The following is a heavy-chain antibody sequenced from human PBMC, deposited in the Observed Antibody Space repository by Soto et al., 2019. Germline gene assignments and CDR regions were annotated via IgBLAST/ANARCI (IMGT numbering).Heavy chain of an antibody. CDR2: IYYSGST. J-gene: IGHJ4*02. V-gene: IGHV4-39*01. CDR3: ARHFHPGAAAGTVGEYYFDY. Sequence: SETLSLTCTVSGGSISSSSYYWGWIRQPPGKGLEWIGSIYYSGSTYYNPSLKSRVTISVDTSKNQFSLKLSSVTAADTAVYYCARHFHPGAAAGTVGEYYFDYWGQGTLVTVSS. CDR1: GGSISSSSYY. D-gene: IGHD6-13*01.